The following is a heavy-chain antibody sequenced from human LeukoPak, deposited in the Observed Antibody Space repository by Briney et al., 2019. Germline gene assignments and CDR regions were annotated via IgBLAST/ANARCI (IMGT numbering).Heavy chain of an antibody. D-gene: IGHD3-22*01. CDR2: IIPIFGTA. V-gene: IGHV1-69*13. J-gene: IGHJ4*02. CDR1: GGTFSSYA. Sequence: SVKVSCKASGGTFSSYAISWVRQAPGQGLEWMGGIIPIFGTANYAQKFQGRVTITADESTSTAYMELSSLRSEDTAVYYCARDGDYYDSSGTFDYWGQGTLVTVSS. CDR3: ARDGDYYDSSGTFDY.